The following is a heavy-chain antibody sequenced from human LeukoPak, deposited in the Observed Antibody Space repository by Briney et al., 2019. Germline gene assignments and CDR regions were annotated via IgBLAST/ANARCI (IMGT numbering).Heavy chain of an antibody. CDR3: AKDWGSSGWYNYFDP. CDR2: ISYDGSNK. V-gene: IGHV3-30*18. CDR1: GFTFSSYG. D-gene: IGHD6-19*01. J-gene: IGHJ5*02. Sequence: GGSLRLSCAASGFTFSSYGMHWVRQAPGKGLEWVAVISYDGSNKYYADSVKGRFTISRDNSKNTLYLQMDSLRTEDTAVYYCAKDWGSSGWYNYFDPWGQGTLVTVSS.